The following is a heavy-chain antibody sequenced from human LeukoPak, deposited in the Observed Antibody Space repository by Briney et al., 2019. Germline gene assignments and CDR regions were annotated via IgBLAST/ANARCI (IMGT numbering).Heavy chain of an antibody. CDR3: ARGPITIFGVAFDY. Sequence: GGSLRLSCAASGFTFSSSWMSWVRQAPGKGLEWVANIKQDGSEKYYVDSVKGRFTISRDNAKNSLYLQMNSLRAEDTAVYYCARGPITIFGVAFDYWGQGTLVTVSS. J-gene: IGHJ4*02. D-gene: IGHD3-3*01. CDR1: GFTFSSSW. CDR2: IKQDGSEK. V-gene: IGHV3-7*01.